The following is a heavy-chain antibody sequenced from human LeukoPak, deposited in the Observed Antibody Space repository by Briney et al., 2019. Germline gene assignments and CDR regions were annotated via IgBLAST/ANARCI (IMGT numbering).Heavy chain of an antibody. CDR2: ISTSSSYI. J-gene: IGHJ3*02. Sequence: AGGSLRLSCAASGFTFSSYSMNWVRQAPGKGLEWVSSISTSSSYIYYSDSVKGRFTISRDNAKNSLYLQMNSLRAEDTALYYCARDIVATIFAFDIWGQGTMVTVSS. D-gene: IGHD5-12*01. V-gene: IGHV3-21*04. CDR3: ARDIVATIFAFDI. CDR1: GFTFSSYS.